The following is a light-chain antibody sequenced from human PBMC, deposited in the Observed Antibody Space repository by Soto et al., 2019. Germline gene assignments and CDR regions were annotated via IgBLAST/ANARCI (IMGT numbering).Light chain of an antibody. CDR2: DAS. CDR3: QQYDNWPNT. CDR1: QSIKGF. J-gene: IGKJ5*01. V-gene: IGKV3D-15*01. Sequence: EIVMTQSPATLSVSPGERVTLSCRASQSIKGFLAWYQHKPGQAPRLLIYDASTRATGIPARFIGSGSETEFTLTLSSLQSVDFAVYYCQQYDNWPNTFGQGTRLEIK.